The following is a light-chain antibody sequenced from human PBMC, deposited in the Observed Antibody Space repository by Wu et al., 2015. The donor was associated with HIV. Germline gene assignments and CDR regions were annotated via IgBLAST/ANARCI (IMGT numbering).Light chain of an antibody. CDR1: QSVSWY. CDR3: QQRSSWPWT. J-gene: IGKJ1*01. V-gene: IGKV3-11*01. CDR2: DSG. Sequence: EILLTQSPATLSLSPGERATLSCRASQSVSWYVAWFQQKPGQAPRLLIYDSGNRATGIPDRFSGSGSGTDFTLSINSLEPEDFATYYCQQRSSWPWTFGQGTKVEIK.